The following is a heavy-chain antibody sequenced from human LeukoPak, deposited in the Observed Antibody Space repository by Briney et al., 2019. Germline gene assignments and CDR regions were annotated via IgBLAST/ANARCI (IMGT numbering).Heavy chain of an antibody. V-gene: IGHV4-59*01. CDR1: GGSISSYY. Sequence: SETLSLTCTVSGGSISSYYWSWIRQPPGKGLEWIGYIYYSGSTNYNPSLKSRVTISVDTSKNQFSLKLSSVTAVDTAVYYCARVLPRGYSYGFDYWGQGTLVTVSS. CDR2: IYYSGST. CDR3: ARVLPRGYSYGFDY. D-gene: IGHD5-18*01. J-gene: IGHJ4*02.